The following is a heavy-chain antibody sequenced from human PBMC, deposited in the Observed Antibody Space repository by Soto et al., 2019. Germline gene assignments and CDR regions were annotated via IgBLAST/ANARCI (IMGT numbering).Heavy chain of an antibody. D-gene: IGHD1-7*01. Sequence: SETLSLTCAVSGGSFTSTNWWTWVRQPPGQGLEWIGEIYRTASTNYNPSLKSRVTISLDKSEDQFSLKVTSLTAADTAVYYCASRDPGTSVDYWGQGTLVTVSS. CDR3: ASRDPGTSVDY. CDR1: GGSFTSTNW. CDR2: IYRTAST. J-gene: IGHJ4*02. V-gene: IGHV4-4*02.